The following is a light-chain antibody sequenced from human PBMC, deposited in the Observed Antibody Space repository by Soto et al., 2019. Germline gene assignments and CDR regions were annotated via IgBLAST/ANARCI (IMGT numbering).Light chain of an antibody. J-gene: IGKJ1*01. Sequence: EIVMTQSPATLSVSPGARATLSCRASQSVSSNLAWYQQKPGQAPRLLIYGASTRATGIPARFSGSGSGTEFTLTISSLQSDDFATYYCQQCNTFWTFGQGTRWIS. CDR2: GAS. V-gene: IGKV3-15*01. CDR1: QSVSSN. CDR3: QQCNTFWT.